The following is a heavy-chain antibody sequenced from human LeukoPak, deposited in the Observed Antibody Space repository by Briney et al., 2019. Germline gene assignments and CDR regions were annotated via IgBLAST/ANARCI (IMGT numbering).Heavy chain of an antibody. D-gene: IGHD3-22*01. V-gene: IGHV1-8*03. Sequence: ASVKVSCKASGYTFTSYGISWVRQAPGQGLEWMGWMNPNSGNTGYAQKFQGRVTITRNTSISTAYMELSSLRSEDTAVYYCARWTYDSSGYFFFDYWGQGTLVTVSS. CDR2: MNPNSGNT. CDR3: ARWTYDSSGYFFFDY. CDR1: GYTFTSYG. J-gene: IGHJ4*02.